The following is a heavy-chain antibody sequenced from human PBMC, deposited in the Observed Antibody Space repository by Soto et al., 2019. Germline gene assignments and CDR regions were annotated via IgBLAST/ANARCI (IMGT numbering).Heavy chain of an antibody. CDR3: ARGVVIMTSYSGLDV. D-gene: IGHD3-9*01. CDR1: GLTFSRYG. V-gene: IGHV3-30*03. J-gene: IGHJ6*02. Sequence: QVQLVESGGGVVQPGRSLRLSCAASGLTFSRYGMHWVRQAPGKGLECVAIIPYDGSYKYYADSVKGRFTISRDNSKNNLYLQMDSLRAEDTAVYYCARGVVIMTSYSGLDVWGQGTTVTVSS. CDR2: IPYDGSYK.